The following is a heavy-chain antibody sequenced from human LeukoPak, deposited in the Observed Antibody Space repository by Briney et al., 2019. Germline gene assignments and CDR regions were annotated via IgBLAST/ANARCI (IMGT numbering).Heavy chain of an antibody. CDR2: IIPIFGTA. CDR3: ARGGGRDAFDI. CDR1: GGTFTSYA. V-gene: IGHV1-69*05. D-gene: IGHD3-16*01. J-gene: IGHJ3*02. Sequence: ASVKVSCKASGGTFTSYAISWVRPAPGQGLEWMGGIIPIFGTANYAQKFRGRVTITTDESTSTAYMEPSSLRSEDTAVYYCARGGGRDAFDIWGQGTMVTVSS.